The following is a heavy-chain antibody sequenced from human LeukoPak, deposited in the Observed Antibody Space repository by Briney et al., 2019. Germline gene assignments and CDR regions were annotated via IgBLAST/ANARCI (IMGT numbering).Heavy chain of an antibody. CDR3: ARRAGAYSHPYDY. CDR2: IYSDNT. Sequence: GGSLRLSCTVSGFTVSSNSMSWVRQAPGKGLEWVSFIYSDNTHYSDSVKGRFTISRDNPKNTLCLQMNSLRAEDTAVYYCARRAGAYSHPYDYWGQGTLVTVSS. J-gene: IGHJ4*02. D-gene: IGHD4/OR15-4a*01. CDR1: GFTVSSNS. V-gene: IGHV3-53*01.